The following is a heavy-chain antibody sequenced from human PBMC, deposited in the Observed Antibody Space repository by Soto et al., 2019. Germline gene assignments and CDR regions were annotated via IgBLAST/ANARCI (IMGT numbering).Heavy chain of an antibody. CDR2: ISGSGGST. D-gene: IGHD2-2*01. Sequence: EVQLLESGGGLVQPGGSLRLSCAASGFTFSSYAMSWVRQAPGKGLEWVSAISGSGGSTYYADSVKGRFTISRDNSKNPLYLQMNSLRAEDTAVYYCAKDEYARDEVFSGYWGQGTLVTVSS. CDR3: AKDEYARDEVFSGY. CDR1: GFTFSSYA. V-gene: IGHV3-23*01. J-gene: IGHJ4*02.